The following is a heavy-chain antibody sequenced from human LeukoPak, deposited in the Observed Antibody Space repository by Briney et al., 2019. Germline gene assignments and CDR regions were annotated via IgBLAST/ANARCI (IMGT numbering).Heavy chain of an antibody. V-gene: IGHV4-39*07. J-gene: IGHJ1*01. Sequence: PSETLSLTCTVSGGSISSSSYYWGWIRQPPGKGLEWIGSIHYSGSTYYNPSLKSRGTISVDTSKNQFSLKLSSVTAADTAVYYCARTAGSQAEHFQQWGQGTLVTVSS. CDR2: IHYSGST. CDR3: ARTAGSQAEHFQQ. D-gene: IGHD1-1*01. CDR1: GGSISSSSYY.